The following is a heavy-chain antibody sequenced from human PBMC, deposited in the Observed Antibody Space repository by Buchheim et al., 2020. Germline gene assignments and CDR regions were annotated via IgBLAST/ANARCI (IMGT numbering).Heavy chain of an antibody. V-gene: IGHV4-31*03. D-gene: IGHD1-26*01. CDR2: IHYSGST. Sequence: QVQLQESGPGLVKPSQTLSLTCTVSGGSISGGGYYWSWIRQHPGKGLEWIGYIHYSGSTHNNPSLKSRVIMSVDTYKNQFSLKLTSVTAADTAVYYCARDISGSASYFDYWGQGTL. CDR3: ARDISGSASYFDY. CDR1: GGSISGGGYY. J-gene: IGHJ4*02.